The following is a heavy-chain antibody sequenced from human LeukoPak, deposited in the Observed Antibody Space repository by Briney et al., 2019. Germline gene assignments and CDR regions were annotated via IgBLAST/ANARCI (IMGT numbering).Heavy chain of an antibody. CDR1: GYTFTSYG. CDR3: ARDRRPGYSSPDY. Sequence: ALVKVSCKASGYTFTSYGISWVRQAPGQGLEWIGWISAYNGNTKYAQKLQGRVTMTTDTSTSTAYMELRSLRSDDTAVYYCARDRRPGYSSPDYWGQGSLVTVSS. CDR2: ISAYNGNT. V-gene: IGHV1-18*01. D-gene: IGHD6-13*01. J-gene: IGHJ4*02.